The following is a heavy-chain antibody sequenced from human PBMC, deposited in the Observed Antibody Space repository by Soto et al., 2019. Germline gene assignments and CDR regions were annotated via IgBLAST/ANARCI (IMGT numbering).Heavy chain of an antibody. Sequence: QVQLQESGPGLVEPSGTLSLTCAGSGDSISTNWWSWVRQPPGKGLEWIGQISHTGNTVYNPSLKSRVTLSLDKSNNQFSLKLSSVTAADTAVYYCARHSGWTQGYWGQGILVTVSA. J-gene: IGHJ4*02. D-gene: IGHD6-19*01. CDR2: ISHTGNT. CDR1: GDSISTNW. V-gene: IGHV4-4*02. CDR3: ARHSGWTQGY.